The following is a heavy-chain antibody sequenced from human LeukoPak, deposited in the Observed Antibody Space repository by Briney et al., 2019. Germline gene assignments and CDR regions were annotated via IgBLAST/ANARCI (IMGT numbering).Heavy chain of an antibody. V-gene: IGHV3-21*04. D-gene: IGHD1-26*01. CDR2: ISSTNGHT. CDR1: GFSFSFSN. CDR3: LTRYQISGNYYEY. J-gene: IGHJ4*02. Sequence: GGSLRLSCAASGFSFSFSNMNWVRQAPGKGLEWVSYISSTNGHTYYADSVNGRFTISRDDSKNTAYLQMNSLKTEDTAVYYCLTRYQISGNYYEYWGQGTLVTVSS.